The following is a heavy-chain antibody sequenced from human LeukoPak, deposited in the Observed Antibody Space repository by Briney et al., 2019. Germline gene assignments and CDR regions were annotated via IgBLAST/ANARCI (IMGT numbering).Heavy chain of an antibody. CDR1: GYSFITYW. CDR2: IYPGDSDT. D-gene: IGHD3-10*01. CDR3: VKGVSGTYFGMDV. Sequence: KSGESLKISCKGSGYSFITYWIAWVRQMPGKRLEWMGIIYPGDSDTRYSPSFQGQVTISADKSISTAYLQWSSLKVSDTAMYYCVKGVSGTYFGMDVWGQGTTVTVSS. J-gene: IGHJ6*02. V-gene: IGHV5-51*01.